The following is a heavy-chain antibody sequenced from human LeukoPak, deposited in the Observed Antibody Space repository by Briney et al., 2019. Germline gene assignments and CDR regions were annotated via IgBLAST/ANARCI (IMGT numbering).Heavy chain of an antibody. Sequence: ASVNVSCKASGYSFTNDDINWVRQASGQRLEGMGWMNPNSGNTGYAQNFQGRVTMTRNTSISTAYMELSSLRSEDTAVYYCASHTVVTPSVYFDLWGRGTLVTVSS. CDR1: GYSFTNDD. CDR3: ASHTVVTPSVYFDL. CDR2: MNPNSGNT. J-gene: IGHJ2*01. V-gene: IGHV1-8*01. D-gene: IGHD4-23*01.